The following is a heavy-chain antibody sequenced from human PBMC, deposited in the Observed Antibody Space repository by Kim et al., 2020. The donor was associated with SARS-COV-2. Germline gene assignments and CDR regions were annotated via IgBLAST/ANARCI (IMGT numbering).Heavy chain of an antibody. D-gene: IGHD3-9*01. CDR3: AKPGGNFDPYYFDY. V-gene: IGHV3-23*01. Sequence: ADTVKGRLTISKNNSKSMLYLQMDSRRAEDTAVYYCAKPGGNFDPYYFDYWGQGTLVTVSS. J-gene: IGHJ4*02.